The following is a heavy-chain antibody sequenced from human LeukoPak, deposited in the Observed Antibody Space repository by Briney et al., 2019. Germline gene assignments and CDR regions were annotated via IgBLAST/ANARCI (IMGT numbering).Heavy chain of an antibody. CDR2: ITWNGGST. J-gene: IGHJ4*02. Sequence: GGSLRLSCAASGFTFSDYAMTWVRQAPGKGLEWVSGITWNGGSTGYGDAVKGRFTISRDNAKNSLYLQMNSLRAEDTALYYCARAVPGFDSWGQGTLVTVSS. CDR1: GFTFSDYA. V-gene: IGHV3-20*04. CDR3: ARAVPGFDS.